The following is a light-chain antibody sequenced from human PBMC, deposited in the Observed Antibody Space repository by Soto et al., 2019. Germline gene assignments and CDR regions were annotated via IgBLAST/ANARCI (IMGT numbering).Light chain of an antibody. CDR3: QQYASSPLT. CDR1: QSVGRNY. V-gene: IGKV3-20*01. CDR2: DAS. Sequence: ENVLTQGPGTLSLSPGERATLSCRASQSVGRNYLAWYQQKPGQAPRLLIYDASSRATGIPDSFSGSGSGTDFTLTISRLEPEDFAVYYCQQYASSPLTFGQGTKVDIK. J-gene: IGKJ1*01.